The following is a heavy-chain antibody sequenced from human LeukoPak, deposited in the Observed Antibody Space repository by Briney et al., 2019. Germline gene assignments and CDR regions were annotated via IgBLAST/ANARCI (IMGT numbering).Heavy chain of an antibody. CDR1: GFTFSSYG. CDR2: IRYDGSNK. J-gene: IGHJ5*02. Sequence: PGGSLRLSCAASGFTFSSYGMHWVRQAPGKGLEWVAFIRYDGSNKYYADSVKGRFTISRDNSKNTLYLQMNSLRAEDTAVYCCAKDGYCSSTSCYTGWFDPWGQGTLVTVSS. CDR3: AKDGYCSSTSCYTGWFDP. V-gene: IGHV3-30*02. D-gene: IGHD2-2*02.